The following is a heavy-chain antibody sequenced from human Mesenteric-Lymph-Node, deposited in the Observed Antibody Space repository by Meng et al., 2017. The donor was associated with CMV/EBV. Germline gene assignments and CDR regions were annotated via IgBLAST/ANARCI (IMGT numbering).Heavy chain of an antibody. J-gene: IGHJ4*02. Sequence: LRLSCTVSGGSISSGGYYWSWIRQHPGKGLEWIGYIYYSGSTYYNPSLKSRVSISADTSKNQFSLKLSSVTAADTAVYYCARGRYYDFWSGSPLDYWGQGTLVTVSS. CDR1: GGSISSGGYY. V-gene: IGHV4-31*03. D-gene: IGHD3-3*01. CDR3: ARGRYYDFWSGSPLDY. CDR2: IYYSGST.